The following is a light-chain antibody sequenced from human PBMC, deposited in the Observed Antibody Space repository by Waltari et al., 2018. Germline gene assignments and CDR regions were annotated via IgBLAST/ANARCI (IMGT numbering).Light chain of an antibody. J-gene: IGLJ3*02. CDR2: SNY. CDR3: TSWDDSLNGYWV. V-gene: IGLV1-44*01. Sequence: QSVLTQPPSASGAPGQRVSISCSGDSSNIGSNIVNWYQQFPGTAPRLLIYSNYPGPSWVPDRFSDSKSGTSASLSISGLRSEDEADYYCTSWDDSLNGYWVFGGGTRLTVL. CDR1: SSNIGSNI.